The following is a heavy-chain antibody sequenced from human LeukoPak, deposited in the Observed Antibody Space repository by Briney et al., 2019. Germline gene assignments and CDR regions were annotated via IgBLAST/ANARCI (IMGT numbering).Heavy chain of an antibody. J-gene: IGHJ6*02. CDR3: ARRGSSWATVDV. CDR1: GGSISSSRYY. CDR2: ISYSGGT. Sequence: SETLSLTCTVSGGSISSSRYYWGWIRQPPGKGLDWIGSISYSGGTYYNPSLKSRLTIFVDTSNNQFSLKLSSVTAADTAVYYCARRGSSWATVDVWGQGTTVTVSS. D-gene: IGHD6-13*01. V-gene: IGHV4-39*01.